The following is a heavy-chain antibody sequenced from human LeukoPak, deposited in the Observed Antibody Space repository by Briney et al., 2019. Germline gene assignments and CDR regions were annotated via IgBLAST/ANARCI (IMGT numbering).Heavy chain of an antibody. CDR1: GGSISSYY. CDR3: ARDQWFGELIV. Sequence: SETLSLTCTVSGGSISSYYWSWIRQPPGKGLEWIGYIYYSGSTNYNPSLKSRVTISVDTSKNQFSLKLSSVTAADTAVYYCARDQWFGELIVWGQGTLVTVPS. J-gene: IGHJ4*02. D-gene: IGHD3-10*01. V-gene: IGHV4-59*01. CDR2: IYYSGST.